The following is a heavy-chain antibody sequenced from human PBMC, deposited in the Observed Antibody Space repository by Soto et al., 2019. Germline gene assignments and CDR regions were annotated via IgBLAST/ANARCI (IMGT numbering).Heavy chain of an antibody. CDR1: GFMFDSYA. CDR3: TKSADSAGWGVDF. J-gene: IGHJ4*02. D-gene: IGHD6-19*01. Sequence: GGSLRLSCVASGFMFDSYAMNWVRQAPGKGLEWVSYISPGGDRIYYAESLKGRITISRDNARNPLSLQMNILSDEDTAVYYCTKSADSAGWGVDFWGQGTLVTV. CDR2: ISPGGDRI. V-gene: IGHV3-48*02.